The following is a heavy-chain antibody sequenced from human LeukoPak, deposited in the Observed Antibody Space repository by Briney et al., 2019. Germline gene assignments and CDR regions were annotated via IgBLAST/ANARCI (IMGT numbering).Heavy chain of an antibody. CDR3: ARNEAYYYDSFGGYYFDY. V-gene: IGHV1-2*02. CDR2: INPNSGGT. Sequence: GASVKVSCKASGYTFTGYYMHWVRQAPGQGLEWMGWINPNSGGTNYAQKLQGRVTMTTDTSTSTAYMELRSLRSDDAAVYYCARNEAYYYDSFGGYYFDYWGQGTLVTVSS. J-gene: IGHJ4*02. CDR1: GYTFTGYY. D-gene: IGHD3-22*01.